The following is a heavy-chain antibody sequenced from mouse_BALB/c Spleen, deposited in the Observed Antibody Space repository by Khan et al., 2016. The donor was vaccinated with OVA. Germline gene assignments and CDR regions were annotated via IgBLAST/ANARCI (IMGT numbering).Heavy chain of an antibody. V-gene: IGHV9-1*02. CDR2: INTYTGET. CDR1: GYTFTNYR. D-gene: IGHD1-1*01. Sequence: QIQLVQSGPELKKPGETVKISCKASGYTFTNYRMNWMKQAPGKGLKWMGWINTYTGETTYGDDFKGRFAFSLETSASTAYFQINNLKNEDMATYFCARESSYWYFDVWGAGTTVTVSS. J-gene: IGHJ1*01. CDR3: ARESSYWYFDV.